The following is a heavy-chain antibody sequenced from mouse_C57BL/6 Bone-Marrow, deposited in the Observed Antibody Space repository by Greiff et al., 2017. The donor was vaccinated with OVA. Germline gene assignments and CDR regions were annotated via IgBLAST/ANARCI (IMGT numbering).Heavy chain of an antibody. CDR3: ARSSPLTYYGSSYWYFDV. CDR2: INPNNGGT. CDR1: GYTFTDYN. D-gene: IGHD1-1*01. V-gene: IGHV1-18*01. J-gene: IGHJ1*03. Sequence: EVQLQQSGPELVKPGASVKIPCKASGYTFTDYNMDWVKQSHGKSLEWIGDINPNNGGTIYNQKFTGKATLTVDKSSSTAYMELRSLTSEDTAVYYCARSSPLTYYGSSYWYFDVWGTGTTVTVSS.